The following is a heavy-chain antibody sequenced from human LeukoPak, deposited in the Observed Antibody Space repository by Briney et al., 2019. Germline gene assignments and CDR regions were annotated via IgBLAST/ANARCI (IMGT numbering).Heavy chain of an antibody. V-gene: IGHV4-61*02. CDR2: IYTSGST. CDR3: ARCSTSMAAHFDY. J-gene: IGHJ4*02. D-gene: IGHD6-6*01. Sequence: PSETLSLTCTVSGGSISSGSYYWSWIRQPAGKGLEWIGRIYTSGSTNYNPSLKSRVTISVDTSKNQFSLKLSSVTAADMAVYYCARCSTSMAAHFDYWGQGILVTVSS. CDR1: GGSISSGSYY.